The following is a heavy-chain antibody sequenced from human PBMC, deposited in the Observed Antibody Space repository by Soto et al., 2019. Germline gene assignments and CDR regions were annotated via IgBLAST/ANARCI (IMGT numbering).Heavy chain of an antibody. CDR2: IYYSGST. CDR1: GGSISSYY. CDR3: ARAFPIAVAAYFDY. J-gene: IGHJ4*02. D-gene: IGHD6-19*01. Sequence: QVQLQESGPGLVKPSETLSLTCTVSGGSISSYYWRWIRQPPGKGLEWIGNIYYSGSTNYNPSLKSRVTISVDTSKNQFSLKLSSVTAADTAVYYCARAFPIAVAAYFDYWGQGTLVTVSS. V-gene: IGHV4-59*01.